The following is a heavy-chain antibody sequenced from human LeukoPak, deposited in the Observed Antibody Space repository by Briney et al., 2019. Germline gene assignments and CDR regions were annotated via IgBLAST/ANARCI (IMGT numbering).Heavy chain of an antibody. Sequence: GGSLRLSCAASGFTFDDYAMHWVRQAPGKGLEWVSLISWDGGSTYYADSVKGRFTISRDNSKNSLYLQMNSLRAEDTALYYCANGLRRARGPYYYYMDVWAKGPRSPSP. CDR2: ISWDGGST. V-gene: IGHV3-43D*03. CDR1: GFTFDDYA. CDR3: ANGLRRARGPYYYYMDV. J-gene: IGHJ6*03. D-gene: IGHD3-10*01.